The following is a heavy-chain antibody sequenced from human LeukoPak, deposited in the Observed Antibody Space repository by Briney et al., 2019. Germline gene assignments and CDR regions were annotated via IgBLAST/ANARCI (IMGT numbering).Heavy chain of an antibody. CDR2: IYHSGST. CDR3: ARGLLFLGPYFQH. CDR1: GGSISSGSYS. J-gene: IGHJ1*01. D-gene: IGHD3-3*01. V-gene: IGHV4-30-2*01. Sequence: PSQTLSLTCAVSGGSISSGSYSWSWIRQPPGKGLEWIGYIYHSGSTYYNPSLKSRVTISVDRSKNQFSLKLSSVTAADTAVYYCARGLLFLGPYFQHWGQGTLVTVSS.